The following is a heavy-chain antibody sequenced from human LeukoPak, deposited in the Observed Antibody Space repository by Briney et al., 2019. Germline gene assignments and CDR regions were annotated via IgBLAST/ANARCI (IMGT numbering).Heavy chain of an antibody. J-gene: IGHJ3*02. CDR3: ARGFNEATPGAFDI. Sequence: SQTLSLTCAISGDSISGNRAAWNWLRQSPSRGLEWLRRTYYRSKWSRDYGVSVKSRITINPDTSKNQFSLQLNSVTPEDTAIYYCARGFNEATPGAFDIWDQGTSVTVSS. D-gene: IGHD2-8*01. V-gene: IGHV6-1*01. CDR2: TYYRSKWSR. CDR1: GDSISGNRAA.